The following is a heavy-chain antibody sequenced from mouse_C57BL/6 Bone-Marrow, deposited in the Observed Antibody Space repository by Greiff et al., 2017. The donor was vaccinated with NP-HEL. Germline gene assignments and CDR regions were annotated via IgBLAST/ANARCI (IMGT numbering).Heavy chain of an antibody. Sequence: EVKLMESGAELVKPGASVKLSCTASGFNIKDYYMHWVKQRTEQGLEWIGRIDPEDGETKYAPKFQGKATITADTSSNTAYLQLSSLTSEDTAVYYCARYSNSPYYFDYWGQGTTLTVSS. V-gene: IGHV14-2*01. J-gene: IGHJ2*01. CDR3: ARYSNSPYYFDY. D-gene: IGHD2-5*01. CDR1: GFNIKDYY. CDR2: IDPEDGET.